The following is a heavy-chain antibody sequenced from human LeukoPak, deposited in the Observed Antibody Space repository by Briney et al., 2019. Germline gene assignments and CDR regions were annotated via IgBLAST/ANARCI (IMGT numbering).Heavy chain of an antibody. CDR2: INHSGST. V-gene: IGHV4-34*01. J-gene: IGHJ5*02. Sequence: PSETLSLTCAVYGGSFSGYYWSWIRQPSGKGLEWIGEINHSGSTNYNPSLKSRVTISVDTSKNQFSLKLSSVTAADTAVYYCATQHIVVVVAATPRWSNWFDPWGQGTLVTVSS. CDR1: GGSFSGYY. CDR3: ATQHIVVVVAATPRWSNWFDP. D-gene: IGHD2-15*01.